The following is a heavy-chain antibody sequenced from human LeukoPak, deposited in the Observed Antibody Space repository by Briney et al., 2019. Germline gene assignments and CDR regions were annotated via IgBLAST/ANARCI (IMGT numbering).Heavy chain of an antibody. CDR1: GFTFSSYE. D-gene: IGHD5-18*01. Sequence: GGSLRLSCAASGFTFSSYEMNWVRQAPGKGLEWVSYISSSGSTIYYADSVKGRFTISRDNAKNSLYLQTNSLRAEDTAVYYCARECIQLWRANWFDPWGQGTLVTVSS. CDR2: ISSSGSTI. CDR3: ARECIQLWRANWFDP. J-gene: IGHJ5*02. V-gene: IGHV3-48*03.